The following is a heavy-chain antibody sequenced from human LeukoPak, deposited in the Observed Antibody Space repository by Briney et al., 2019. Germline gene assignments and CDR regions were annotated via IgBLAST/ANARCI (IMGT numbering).Heavy chain of an antibody. D-gene: IGHD4-11*01. CDR1: GYSISSSYY. V-gene: IGHV4-38-2*02. J-gene: IGHJ6*03. CDR3: ARHWYSNYYMDV. Sequence: SETLSLTCTVSGYSISSSYYWGWIRQPPGKGLEWIGSIYDSGSTYYNPSLKSRVTISVDTSKNQFSLKLSSVTAADTAVYYCARHWYSNYYMDVWGKGTTVAVSS. CDR2: IYDSGST.